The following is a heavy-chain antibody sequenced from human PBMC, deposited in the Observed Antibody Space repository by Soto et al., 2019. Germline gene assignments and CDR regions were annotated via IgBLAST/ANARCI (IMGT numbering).Heavy chain of an antibody. D-gene: IGHD1-7*01. CDR1: GYSFTSYW. CDR2: IDPTDSYT. J-gene: IGHJ5*02. Sequence: PGESLKISCKGSGYSFTSYWITWVRQMPGKGLEWMGMIDPTDSYTKYSPSFQGHVTISADKSISTAFLQWSSLQASDTAMYYCARHAAVQGGTTVDWFDPWGQGTLVTVSS. CDR3: ARHAAVQGGTTVDWFDP. V-gene: IGHV5-10-1*01.